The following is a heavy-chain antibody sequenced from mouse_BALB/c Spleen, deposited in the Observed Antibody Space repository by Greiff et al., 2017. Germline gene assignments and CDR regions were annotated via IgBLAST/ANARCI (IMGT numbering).Heavy chain of an antibody. D-gene: IGHD2-4*01. Sequence: EVKLQESGPGLVKPSQSLSLTCSVTGYSITSGYYWNWIRQFPGNKLEWMGYISYDGSNNYNPSLKNRISITRDTSKNQFFLKLNSVTTEDTATYYCARGDYESHYYAMDYWGQGTSVTVSS. J-gene: IGHJ4*01. CDR3: ARGDYESHYYAMDY. CDR2: ISYDGSN. CDR1: GYSITSGYY. V-gene: IGHV3-6*02.